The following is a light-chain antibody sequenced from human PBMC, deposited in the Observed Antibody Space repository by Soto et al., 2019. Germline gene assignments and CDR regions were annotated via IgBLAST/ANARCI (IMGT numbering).Light chain of an antibody. V-gene: IGKV3-11*01. CDR2: DAS. Sequence: EIVLTQSPGTLSLSPGERATLSFRASQSVNNYLAWYQQTPGQAPRLLIYDASTRATGIPARFSGSGSGTDFTLTISSLEPEDFAVYYCQQYNNWPWTFGQGTKVDIK. CDR3: QQYNNWPWT. J-gene: IGKJ1*01. CDR1: QSVNNY.